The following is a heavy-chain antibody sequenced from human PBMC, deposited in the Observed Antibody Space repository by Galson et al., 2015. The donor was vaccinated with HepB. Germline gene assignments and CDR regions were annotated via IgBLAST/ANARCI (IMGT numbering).Heavy chain of an antibody. CDR1: GGSISSSSYY. CDR2: IYYSGST. V-gene: IGHV4-39*01. D-gene: IGHD2-21*02. Sequence: SETLSLTCTVSGGSISSSSYYWGWIRQPPGKGLEWIGSIYYSGSTYYNPSLKSRVTISVDTSKNQFSLKLSSVTAADTAVYYCARLVRVVTGLVDYWGQGTLVTVSS. CDR3: ARLVRVVTGLVDY. J-gene: IGHJ4*02.